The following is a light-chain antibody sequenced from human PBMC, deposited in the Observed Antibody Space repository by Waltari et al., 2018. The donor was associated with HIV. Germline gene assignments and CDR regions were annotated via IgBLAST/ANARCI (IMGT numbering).Light chain of an antibody. J-gene: IGKJ4*02. CDR3: RQGKNGPRT. CDR2: KVS. CDR1: HSLVYSDGNTY. Sequence: DVLLTQSPLSLPVTLGHPASISCRSSHSLVYSDGNTYLNWFQQRPGQSPRRLIYKVSNRDSGVPDRFSGSGSGTDFTLKISRVEAEDGGGEYGRQGKNGPRTFGGGTKVEIK. V-gene: IGKV2-30*01.